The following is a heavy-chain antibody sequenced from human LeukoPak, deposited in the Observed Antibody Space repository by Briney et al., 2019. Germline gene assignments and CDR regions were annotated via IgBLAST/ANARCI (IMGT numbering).Heavy chain of an antibody. V-gene: IGHV3-66*01. CDR2: IYSGGST. D-gene: IGHD3-22*01. Sequence: PGGSLRLSCAASGFTVSSNYMSWVRQAPGKGLEWVSVIYSGGSTYYADSVKGRFTISRDNSKNTLYLQMNSLRAEDTAVYYCYSMIEVTIRVINDYWGQGTLVTVSS. CDR3: YSMIEVTIRVINDY. CDR1: GFTVSSNY. J-gene: IGHJ4*02.